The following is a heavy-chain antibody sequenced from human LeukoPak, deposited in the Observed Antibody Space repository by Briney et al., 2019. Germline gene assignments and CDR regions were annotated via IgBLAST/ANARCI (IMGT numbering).Heavy chain of an antibody. Sequence: GGSLRLSCAASGFTFDDYAMHWVRQAPGKGLEWVSGISWNSGSIGYADSVKGRFTISRDNVKNSLYLQMNSLRAEDTALYYCAKDIGVAAAAFDAFDIWGQGTMVTVSS. V-gene: IGHV3-9*01. CDR2: ISWNSGSI. D-gene: IGHD6-13*01. CDR1: GFTFDDYA. J-gene: IGHJ3*02. CDR3: AKDIGVAAAAFDAFDI.